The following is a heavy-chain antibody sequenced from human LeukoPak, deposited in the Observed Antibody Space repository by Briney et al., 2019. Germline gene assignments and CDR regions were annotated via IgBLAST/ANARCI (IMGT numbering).Heavy chain of an antibody. V-gene: IGHV4-34*01. CDR1: GGSFSGYY. CDR2: INHSGST. Sequence: SETLSLTCAVYGGSFSGYYWSWIRQPPGKGLEWIGEINHSGSTNYNPSLKSRVTISVDTSKNQLSLKLSSVTAADTAVYYCARAPTYCGGDCYTDDWGQGTLVTVSS. D-gene: IGHD2-21*02. CDR3: ARAPTYCGGDCYTDD. J-gene: IGHJ4*02.